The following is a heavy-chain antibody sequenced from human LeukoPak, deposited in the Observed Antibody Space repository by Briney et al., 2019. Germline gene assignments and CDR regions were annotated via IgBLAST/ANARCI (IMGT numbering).Heavy chain of an antibody. CDR3: ARGTPQGGLDI. CDR1: GYTFTSYY. D-gene: IGHD1-26*01. V-gene: IGHV1-46*01. J-gene: IGHJ3*02. Sequence: ASVKVSCKASGYTFTSYYMHWVRQAPGQGLEWMGIINPSGGSTSYAQKFQGRVTITTNTSISTAYLELSSLRSEDTAVFHCARGTPQGGLDIWGQGTMVTVSS. CDR2: INPSGGST.